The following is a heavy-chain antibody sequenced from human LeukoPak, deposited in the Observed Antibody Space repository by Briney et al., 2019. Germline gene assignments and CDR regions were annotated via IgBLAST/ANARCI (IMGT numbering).Heavy chain of an antibody. D-gene: IGHD6-13*01. CDR1: GGTFSSYA. Sequence: ASVKVSCKASGGTFSSYAINWVRQAPGQGLEWMGGIIPIFGTANYAQKFQGRVTITADESTSTAYMELSSLRSEDTAVYSCAREPRAAAGSFDYWGQGTLVTVSS. CDR3: AREPRAAAGSFDY. J-gene: IGHJ4*02. CDR2: IIPIFGTA. V-gene: IGHV1-69*13.